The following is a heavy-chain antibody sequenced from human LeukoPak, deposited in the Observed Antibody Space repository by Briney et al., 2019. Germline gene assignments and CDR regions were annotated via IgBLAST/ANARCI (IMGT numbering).Heavy chain of an antibody. J-gene: IGHJ4*02. Sequence: GESLKISCKGSGYSFTSYWIGWVRQMPGKGLEWMGIIYPGDSDTRYSPSFQGQVTISADESTSTAYLQWSSLKASDTAIYYCARAYSYGLFDYWGQGTPVTVSS. CDR3: ARAYSYGLFDY. D-gene: IGHD5-18*01. CDR2: IYPGDSDT. CDR1: GYSFTSYW. V-gene: IGHV5-51*01.